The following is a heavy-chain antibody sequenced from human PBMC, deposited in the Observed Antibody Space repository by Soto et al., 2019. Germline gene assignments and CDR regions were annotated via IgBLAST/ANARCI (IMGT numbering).Heavy chain of an antibody. CDR1: GGSISSSSYY. CDR3: ARHRDDSSGYPAEYFQH. D-gene: IGHD3-22*01. V-gene: IGHV4-39*01. CDR2: IYYSGST. Sequence: SETLSLTCTVSGGSISSSSYYWGWIRQPPGKGLEWIGSIYYSGSTYYNPSLKSRVTISVDTSKNQFSLKLSSVTAADTAVYYCARHRDDSSGYPAEYFQHWGQGIMVTVYS. J-gene: IGHJ1*01.